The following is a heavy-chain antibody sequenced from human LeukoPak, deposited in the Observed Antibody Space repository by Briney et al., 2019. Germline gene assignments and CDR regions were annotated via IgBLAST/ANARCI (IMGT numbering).Heavy chain of an antibody. CDR1: RFTFSTST. D-gene: IGHD5-24*01. Sequence: GGSLRLSCATSRFTFSTSTMNWVRRAPGKGLEWVSSISSSSRYIFHADSVKGRFSISRDNAKNSLYLQMNSLRAEDTALYYCAKDGRWLQLGYYFDYWGQGTLVTVSS. V-gene: IGHV3-21*04. CDR2: ISSSSRYI. J-gene: IGHJ4*02. CDR3: AKDGRWLQLGYYFDY.